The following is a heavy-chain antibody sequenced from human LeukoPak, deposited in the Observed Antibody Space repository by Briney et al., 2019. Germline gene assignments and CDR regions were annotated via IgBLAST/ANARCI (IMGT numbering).Heavy chain of an antibody. CDR1: GFTFSNAW. Sequence: GSLRLSCAAAGFTFSNAWMSWVRQAPGKGLEWVGRIKSKTDGGTTDYAAPVKGRFTISRDDSKNTLYLQMNSLKTEDTAVYYCTTDSSLLWFGELRYYYYYGMDVWGKGTTVTVSS. CDR2: IKSKTDGGTT. V-gene: IGHV3-15*01. CDR3: TTDSSLLWFGELRYYYYYGMDV. D-gene: IGHD3-10*01. J-gene: IGHJ6*04.